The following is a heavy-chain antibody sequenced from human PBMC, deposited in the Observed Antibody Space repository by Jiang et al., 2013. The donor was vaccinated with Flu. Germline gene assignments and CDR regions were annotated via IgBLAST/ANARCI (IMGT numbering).Heavy chain of an antibody. V-gene: IGHV3-23*01. Sequence: VQLLESGGGLVQPGGSLRLSCATSGFTFSTYAMSWVRQAPGKGLESVSGISGSGGRTYYADSVKGRFTISRDSSSNTLHLQMTSLRAEDTAVYYCAKVGDSAVDPFFDRPFDDWA. CDR1: GFTFSTYA. D-gene: IGHD3-10*01. CDR2: ISGSGGRT. CDR3: AKVGDSAVDPFFDRPFDD. J-gene: IGHJ3*01.